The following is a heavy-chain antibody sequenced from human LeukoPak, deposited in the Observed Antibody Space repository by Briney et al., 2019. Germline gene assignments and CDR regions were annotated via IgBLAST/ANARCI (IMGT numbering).Heavy chain of an antibody. Sequence: SETLSLTCTVSGGSISSYYWSWIRQPPGKGLEWIGNIYYSGSTNYNPSLKSRVTISVDPSKNQSALKLTSVTAADTAVYYCARAEWLLDWYFDLWGRGTLVTVSS. J-gene: IGHJ2*01. D-gene: IGHD3-3*01. CDR2: IYYSGST. V-gene: IGHV4-59*01. CDR1: GGSISSYY. CDR3: ARAEWLLDWYFDL.